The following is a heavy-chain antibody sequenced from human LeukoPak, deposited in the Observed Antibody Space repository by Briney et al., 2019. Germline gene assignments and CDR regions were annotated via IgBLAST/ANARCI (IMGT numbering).Heavy chain of an antibody. CDR3: ARPYYYDSSGYYFDAFDI. CDR1: GFTFSSYA. J-gene: IGHJ3*02. D-gene: IGHD3-22*01. V-gene: IGHV3-30*04. Sequence: GGSLRLSCAASGFTFSSYAMHWVRQAPGKGLEWVAVISYDGSNKYYADSVKGRFTISRDNSKNTLYLQMNSLRAEDTAVYYCARPYYYDSSGYYFDAFDIWGQGTMVTVSS. CDR2: ISYDGSNK.